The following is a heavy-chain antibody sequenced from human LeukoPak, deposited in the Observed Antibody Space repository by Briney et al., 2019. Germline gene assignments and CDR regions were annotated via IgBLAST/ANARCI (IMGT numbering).Heavy chain of an antibody. CDR1: GGSINSYY. D-gene: IGHD6-13*01. V-gene: IGHV4-59*01. CDR3: ARRERWDSSSWFDY. Sequence: KSSETLSLTCTVSGGSINSYYWSWIRQPPGKGLGWIGYIYYSGSTNYNPSLKSRVTISVDTSKNQFSLKLSSVTAADTAVYYCARRERWDSSSWFDYWGQGTLVTVSS. CDR2: IYYSGST. J-gene: IGHJ4*02.